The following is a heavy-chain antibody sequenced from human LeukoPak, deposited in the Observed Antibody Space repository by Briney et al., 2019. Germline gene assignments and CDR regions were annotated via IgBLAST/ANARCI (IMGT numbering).Heavy chain of an antibody. J-gene: IGHJ4*02. D-gene: IGHD3-22*01. CDR3: ARYYYDSSGYYYFGYYFDY. V-gene: IGHV1-46*01. CDR2: INPSGGST. CDR1: GYTFTSYY. Sequence: ASVKVSCKASGYTFTSYYMHWVRQAPGQGLEWMGIINPSGGSTSYVQKFQGRVTMTRDTSTSTVYMELSSLRSEDTAVYYCARYYYDSSGYYYFGYYFDYWGQGTLVTVSS.